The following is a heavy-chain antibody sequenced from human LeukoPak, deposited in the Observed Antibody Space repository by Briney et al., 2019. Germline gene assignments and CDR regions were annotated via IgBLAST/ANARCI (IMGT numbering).Heavy chain of an antibody. D-gene: IGHD3-22*01. CDR2: INPSGGST. Sequence: ASVKVSCXASGYTFTSYYMHWVRQARGQGLEWMGIINPSGGSTSYAQKFQGRVTMTRDTSTSTVYMELSSLRSEDTAVYYCARDTRLLSSYDSSGYYSNPYFDYWGQGTLVTVSS. CDR3: ARDTRLLSSYDSSGYYSNPYFDY. CDR1: GYTFTSYY. V-gene: IGHV1-46*01. J-gene: IGHJ4*02.